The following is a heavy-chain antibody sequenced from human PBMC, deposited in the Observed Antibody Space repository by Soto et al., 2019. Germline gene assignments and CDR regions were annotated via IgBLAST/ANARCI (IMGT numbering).Heavy chain of an antibody. CDR1: GFTFNTYA. D-gene: IGHD2-2*01. CDR3: AKGNKLSSTCSGWCYFYYYAMDV. Sequence: EVQLLESGGGLVQPGGSLRLSCAASGFTFNTYAISWVRQAPGKGLEWVSTISGYGDNTYYADSVKGRFTISRDNSKNTVYMEMDSLRDEETAIYSCAKGNKLSSTCSGWCYFYYYAMDVWGQGTTVAVSS. V-gene: IGHV3-23*01. J-gene: IGHJ6*02. CDR2: ISGYGDNT.